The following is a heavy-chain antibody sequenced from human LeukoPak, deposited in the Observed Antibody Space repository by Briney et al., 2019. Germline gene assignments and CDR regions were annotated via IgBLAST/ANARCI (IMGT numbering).Heavy chain of an antibody. Sequence: KASETLSLTCAVSGGSISSSNWWSWVRPPPGKGLEWIGEIYHSGSTNYNPSLKSQVTISVDKSKNQFSLKLSSVTAADTAVYYCARGRWAAGGAFDIWGQGTMVTVSS. V-gene: IGHV4-4*02. D-gene: IGHD4-23*01. CDR1: GGSISSSNW. CDR2: IYHSGST. CDR3: ARGRWAAGGAFDI. J-gene: IGHJ3*02.